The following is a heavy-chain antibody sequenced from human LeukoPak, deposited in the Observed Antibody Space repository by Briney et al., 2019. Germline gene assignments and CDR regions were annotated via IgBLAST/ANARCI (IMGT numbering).Heavy chain of an antibody. D-gene: IGHD6-19*01. CDR3: ARKGANGWSGDYFDY. CDR1: GGSISSSLYY. Sequence: PSETLSLTCTVSGGSISSSLYYWGWIGQPPGKGLEWIGFISYSGNTYYNPSLKSRVTLSVDTSKSHFSLKLRSVTAADTSVYFCARKGANGWSGDYFDYWGQGTQVTVSS. CDR2: ISYSGNT. J-gene: IGHJ4*02. V-gene: IGHV4-39*02.